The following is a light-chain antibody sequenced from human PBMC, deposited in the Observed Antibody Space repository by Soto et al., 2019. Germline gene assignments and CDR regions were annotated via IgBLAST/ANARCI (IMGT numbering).Light chain of an antibody. CDR2: AVS. CDR3: SSYTSSDTYV. J-gene: IGLJ1*01. Sequence: QSVRTQPASVSGSPGQSITISCTGTSSDVGAYKYVSWYQQHPGKAPKLMIYAVSSRPSGDSNRFSVSKSGNKASLIISGLQAGDEGDYYCSSYTSSDTYVFGTGTRSPS. CDR1: SSDVGAYKY. V-gene: IGLV2-14*01.